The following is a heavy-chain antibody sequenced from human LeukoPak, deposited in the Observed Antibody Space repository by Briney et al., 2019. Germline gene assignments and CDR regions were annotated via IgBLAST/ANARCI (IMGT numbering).Heavy chain of an antibody. V-gene: IGHV3-7*01. J-gene: IGHJ4*02. Sequence: GGSLRLSCAASGFTFSSYWVNWVRQAPGKGLQWVANIKQDGGEKYYVDSVQGRFTISGDNAKNSLYLQMNSLRAEDTAVYYCARTYYYDSSDYSALGYWGQGTLVTVSS. CDR1: GFTFSSYW. CDR3: ARTYYYDSSDYSALGY. D-gene: IGHD3-22*01. CDR2: IKQDGGEK.